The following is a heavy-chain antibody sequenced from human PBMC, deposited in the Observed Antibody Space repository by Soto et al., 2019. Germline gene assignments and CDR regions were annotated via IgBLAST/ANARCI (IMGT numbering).Heavy chain of an antibody. D-gene: IGHD5-12*01. J-gene: IGHJ6*02. CDR2: ISYDGSNK. CDR3: AKSSGLSIKIYYYGMDV. CDR1: GFTFSSYG. Sequence: SLRLSCAASGFTFSSYGMHWVRQAPGKGLEWVAVISYDGSNKYYADSVKGRFTISRDNSKNTLYLQMNSLRAEDTAVYYCAKSSGLSIKIYYYGMDVWGPGTMVTVSS. V-gene: IGHV3-30*18.